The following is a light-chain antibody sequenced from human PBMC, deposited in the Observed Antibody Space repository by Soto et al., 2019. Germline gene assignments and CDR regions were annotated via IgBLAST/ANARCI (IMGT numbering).Light chain of an antibody. CDR2: EGS. CDR3: CSYAGSSTLV. CDR1: SSDVGSYNL. J-gene: IGLJ2*01. V-gene: IGLV2-23*01. Sequence: QSALTQPASVSGSPGQSITISCTGTSSDVGSYNLVSWYQQHPGKAPKLMMYEGSKRPSGVSNRFSGSKSGNTASLTISGLQAADAAHYYYCSYAGSSTLVFGGGTKLTVL.